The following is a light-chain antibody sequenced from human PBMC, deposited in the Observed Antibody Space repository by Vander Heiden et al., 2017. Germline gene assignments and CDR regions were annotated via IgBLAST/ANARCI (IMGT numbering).Light chain of an antibody. Sequence: GRRVTISCSGPNSNTGRRPVNWYQHLPATAPNLLIYSNNQRPSGVPARFSGSKSGTSASLPISVLQSEDEADYYCAAWDDSRNGLVFGGGTKVTVL. CDR1: NSNTGRRP. J-gene: IGLJ2*01. CDR2: SNN. CDR3: AAWDDSRNGLV. V-gene: IGLV1-44*01.